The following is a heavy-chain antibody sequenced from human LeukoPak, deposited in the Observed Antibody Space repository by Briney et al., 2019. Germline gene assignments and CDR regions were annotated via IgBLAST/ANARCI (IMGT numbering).Heavy chain of an antibody. CDR3: ARHVTISGPYDASDI. J-gene: IGHJ3*02. V-gene: IGHV4-59*08. CDR2: IHYSGST. CDR1: GGSIGSYN. D-gene: IGHD5-24*01. Sequence: SETLSLTCTVSGGSIGSYNWNWIRQAPGKGLEWIGYIHYSGSTNHNSSLKSRVTISVDTSKNQISLKLSSVTAADTAVYYCARHVTISGPYDASDIWGQGTMVTVSP.